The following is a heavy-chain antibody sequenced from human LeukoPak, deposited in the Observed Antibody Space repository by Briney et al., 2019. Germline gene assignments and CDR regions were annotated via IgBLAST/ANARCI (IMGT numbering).Heavy chain of an antibody. CDR2: INHSGST. V-gene: IGHV4-34*01. CDR1: GGSFSGYY. D-gene: IGHD3-16*02. J-gene: IGHJ4*02. Sequence: PSETLSLTCAVYGGSFSGYYWSWIRQPPVKGLEWIGEINHSGSTNYNPSLKSRVTISVDTSKNQFSLKLSSVTAADTAVYYCARGWAGDYVWGSYRQYYFDYWGQGTLVTVSS. CDR3: ARGWAGDYVWGSYRQYYFDY.